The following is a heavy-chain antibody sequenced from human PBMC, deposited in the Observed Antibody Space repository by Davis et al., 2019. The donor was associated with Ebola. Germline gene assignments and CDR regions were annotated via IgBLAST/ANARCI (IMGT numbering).Heavy chain of an antibody. CDR3: ATDATMVY. V-gene: IGHV3-48*02. CDR1: GFSFSSYG. Sequence: GGSLRLSCVASGFSFSSYGMTWVRQAPGKGLEWLGYISSNSDTTYYADSVRGRFIIPRDNDKNSVLLQMDRMTHDVAGVYYCATDATMVYWSQGVLVTVSS. J-gene: IGHJ4*02. CDR2: ISSNSDTT. D-gene: IGHD4/OR15-4a*01.